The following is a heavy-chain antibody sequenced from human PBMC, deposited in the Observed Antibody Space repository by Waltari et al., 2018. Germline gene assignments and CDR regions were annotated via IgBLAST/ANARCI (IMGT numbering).Heavy chain of an antibody. CDR3: ARDGGGSYFGAFDI. CDR2: IYYSGST. D-gene: IGHD1-26*01. CDR1: GYSISSGHY. Sequence: QVQLQESGPGLVKPSETLSLTCTVSGYSISSGHYWGWIRQPPGKGLEWIGYIYYSGSTYYNPSLKSRVTISVDTSKNQFSLKLSSVTAADTAVYYCARDGGGSYFGAFDIWGQGTMVTVSS. J-gene: IGHJ3*02. V-gene: IGHV4-38-2*02.